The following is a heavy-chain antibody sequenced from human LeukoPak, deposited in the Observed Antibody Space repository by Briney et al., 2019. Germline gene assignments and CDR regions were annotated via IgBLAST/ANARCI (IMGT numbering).Heavy chain of an antibody. V-gene: IGHV3-23*01. D-gene: IGHD1-1*01. CDR3: AKGSRLDCYDY. J-gene: IGHJ4*02. Sequence: GGSLRLSCAASGFTFSRCAMSWVRQAPGKGLEWVSTISGSGDTTYFADSVKGRFIISRDNSKNTVYLQVTSLRVGDTATYFCAKGSRLDCYDYRGQGTLVTVSS. CDR2: ISGSGDTT. CDR1: GFTFSRCA.